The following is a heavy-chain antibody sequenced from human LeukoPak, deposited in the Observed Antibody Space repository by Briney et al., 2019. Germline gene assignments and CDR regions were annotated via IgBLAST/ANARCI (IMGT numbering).Heavy chain of an antibody. V-gene: IGHV3-21*01. D-gene: IGHD3-22*01. Sequence: GGSLGLSCTASGFTFSGYSMNWIRQAPGKGLEWVSSFGTRSTSIYHAGSVKGRFAISRDNAKNSLYLQMNSLRAEDTALYYCAREVSEGFDFWGQGTLVTVSS. J-gene: IGHJ4*02. CDR3: AREVSEGFDF. CDR2: FGTRSTSI. CDR1: GFTFSGYS.